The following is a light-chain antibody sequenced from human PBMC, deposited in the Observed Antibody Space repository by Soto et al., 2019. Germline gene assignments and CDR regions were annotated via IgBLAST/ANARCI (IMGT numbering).Light chain of an antibody. V-gene: IGKV3-20*01. CDR2: GAS. J-gene: IGKJ2*01. CDR3: QQYGSSPPQYT. Sequence: EIVLTQSPGTLSLSPGERATLSCRASQSVSSSYLVWYQQKPGQAPRLLIYGASSRATGIPERFSGSGSGTDFTLTISRLQPEDFAVYYCQQYGSSPPQYTFGQGTKLEIK. CDR1: QSVSSSY.